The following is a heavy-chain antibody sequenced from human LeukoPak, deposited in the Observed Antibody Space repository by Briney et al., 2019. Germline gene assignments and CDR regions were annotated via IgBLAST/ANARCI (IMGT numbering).Heavy chain of an antibody. CDR3: ARGRAGYCSSTSCYAGRVGY. V-gene: IGHV4-34*01. D-gene: IGHD2-2*01. J-gene: IGHJ4*02. CDR2: INHSGST. CDR1: GGSFSGYY. Sequence: SETLSLTCAVYGGSFSGYYWSWIRQPPGKGLEWIGEINHSGSTNYNPSLKSRVTISVDTSKNQCSLKLSSVTAADTAVYYCARGRAGYCSSTSCYAGRVGYWGQGTLVTVSS.